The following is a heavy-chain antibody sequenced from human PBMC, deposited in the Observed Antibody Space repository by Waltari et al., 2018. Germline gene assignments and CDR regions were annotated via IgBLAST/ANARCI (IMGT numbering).Heavy chain of an antibody. V-gene: IGHV4-30-2*01. CDR2: IYHSGST. J-gene: IGHJ4*02. Sequence: QLQLQESGSGLVKPSQTLSLTCAVSGGSLSSGGYSWSWIRQPPGKGREWIGYIYHSGSTYYNPSLKSRVTISVDRSKNQFSLKLSSVTAADTAVYYCARVEQQQLGFYFDYWGQGTLVTVSS. CDR3: ARVEQQQLGFYFDY. D-gene: IGHD6-13*01. CDR1: GGSLSSGGYS.